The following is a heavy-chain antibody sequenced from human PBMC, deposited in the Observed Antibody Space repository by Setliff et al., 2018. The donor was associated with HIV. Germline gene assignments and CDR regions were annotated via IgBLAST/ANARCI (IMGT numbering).Heavy chain of an antibody. CDR2: INHSGST. J-gene: IGHJ5*01. D-gene: IGHD1-7*01. CDR3: ARVRLELRQYGFDS. CDR1: GGSFSDYY. V-gene: IGHV4-34*01. Sequence: LSLTCAVYGGSFSDYYWSWLRQPPGKGLEWIGEINHSGSTNYNPSLKRRVTISVDTSKNQFSLKLNSVTTADTAVYYCARVRLELRQYGFDSWGQGSTVTVSS.